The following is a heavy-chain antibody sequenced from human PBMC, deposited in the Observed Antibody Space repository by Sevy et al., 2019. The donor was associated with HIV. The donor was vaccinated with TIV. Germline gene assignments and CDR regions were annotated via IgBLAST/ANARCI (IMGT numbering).Heavy chain of an antibody. V-gene: IGHV3-23*01. J-gene: IGHJ4*02. D-gene: IGHD6-19*01. Sequence: GGSLRLSCAASVFTFNSYAMSWVRQAPGKGLEWVSTISGSGAGTYYADSVKGRFTISRDNSKNTLYLQMNSLRGEDTAVYYCAKSDYSSGWFFFAYWGQGTLVTVSS. CDR3: AKSDYSSGWFFFAY. CDR2: ISGSGAGT. CDR1: VFTFNSYA.